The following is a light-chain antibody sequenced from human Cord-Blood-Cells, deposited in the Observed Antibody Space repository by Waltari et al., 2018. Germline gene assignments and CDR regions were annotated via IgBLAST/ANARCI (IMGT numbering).Light chain of an antibody. CDR1: SSNIGSNY. Sequence: QSVLTQPPSASGTPGQRVTISCSGSSSNIGSNYVYWYQQLPGTAPKPPIYRNNQRPSGVPDRFSGSKSGTSASLAISGLRSEDEADYYCAAWDDSLSGPVVFGGGTKLTVL. CDR2: RNN. CDR3: AAWDDSLSGPVV. V-gene: IGLV1-47*01. J-gene: IGLJ2*01.